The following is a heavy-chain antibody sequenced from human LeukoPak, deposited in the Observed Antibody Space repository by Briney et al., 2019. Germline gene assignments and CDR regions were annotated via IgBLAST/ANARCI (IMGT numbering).Heavy chain of an antibody. D-gene: IGHD3-22*01. CDR2: INPNSGGT. Sequence: ASVTLTCKASGYTFTGYYMHWVRQAPGQGLEWMGWINPNSGGTNYAQKFQGRVTMTRDTSISTAYMELSRLRSDDTAVYYCARGPRITMIVVVTPFVSWGEGTLVTVSS. CDR1: GYTFTGYY. J-gene: IGHJ4*02. V-gene: IGHV1-2*02. CDR3: ARGPRITMIVVVTPFVS.